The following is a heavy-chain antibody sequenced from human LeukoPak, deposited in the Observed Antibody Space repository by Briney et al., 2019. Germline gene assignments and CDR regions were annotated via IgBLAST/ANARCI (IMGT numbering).Heavy chain of an antibody. J-gene: IGHJ4*02. D-gene: IGHD1-26*01. CDR1: GFTFRSYS. Sequence: GGSLRLSCAASGFTFRSYSMNWVRQAPGKGLEWVSSISSSGNYIYYADSVRGRFTISRDNAKNSLSLQMNSLRAEDTAVCYCARGSEWELLSCDYWGQGTLVTVSS. CDR2: ISSSGNYI. V-gene: IGHV3-21*01. CDR3: ARGSEWELLSCDY.